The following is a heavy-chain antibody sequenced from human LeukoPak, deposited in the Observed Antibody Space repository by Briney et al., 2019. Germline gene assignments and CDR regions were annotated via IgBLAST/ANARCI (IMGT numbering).Heavy chain of an antibody. CDR1: GFTFSGST. D-gene: IGHD1-26*01. V-gene: IGHV3-73*01. J-gene: IGHJ6*02. CDR2: IRSKANNYAT. CDR3: IRGAASGSYYGFDV. Sequence: PGGSLRLSCAASGFTFSGSTMHWVRQASGKGLEWVGRIRSKANNYATAYATSVKGRLTLSRDDSKNTAYLQMNSLKTEDTAVYYCIRGAASGSYYGFDVWGQGATVTVSS.